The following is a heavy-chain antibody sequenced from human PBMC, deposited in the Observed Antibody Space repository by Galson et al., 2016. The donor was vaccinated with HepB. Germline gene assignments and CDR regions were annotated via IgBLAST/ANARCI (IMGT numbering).Heavy chain of an antibody. CDR2: ISAYNGNT. CDR1: GYTFTSYG. Sequence: SVKVSCKASGYTFTSYGISWVRQAPGQGLEWMGWISAYNGNTNYAQKLQGRVTMTTDTSTSTAYMELRSLRSDDTAVYYCARDRPMVRGVIVKPLDYYYGMDVWGQGTTVTVSS. CDR3: ARDRPMVRGVIVKPLDYYYGMDV. V-gene: IGHV1-18*01. D-gene: IGHD3-10*01. J-gene: IGHJ6*02.